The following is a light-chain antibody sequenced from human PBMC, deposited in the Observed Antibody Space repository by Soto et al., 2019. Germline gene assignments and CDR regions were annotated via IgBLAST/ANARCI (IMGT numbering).Light chain of an antibody. V-gene: IGKV1-5*01. CDR2: DAS. CDR1: QSIGSS. CDR3: QQYNGYSRT. J-gene: IGKJ1*01. Sequence: DIQMTQSPSTLSASVGDRVTITCRASQSIGSSLAWYQQKPGKAPNLLISDASNLERGVPSRFGGSGSGKEFTLSIRSLQPDDFATYYCQQYNGYSRTFGQGTKVEVK.